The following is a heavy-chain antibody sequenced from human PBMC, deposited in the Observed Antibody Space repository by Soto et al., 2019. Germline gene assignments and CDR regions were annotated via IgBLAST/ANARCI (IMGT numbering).Heavy chain of an antibody. J-gene: IGHJ4*02. CDR2: LFYGGTT. CDR1: GGSISGYY. D-gene: IGHD3-10*01. CDR3: ARHRGPAPVY. V-gene: IGHV4-39*01. Sequence: ETLFLTCTVSGGSISGYYWTWIRQPPGKGLEWVGSLFYGGTTDYNPSLKSRLTMSLDTSKNHFSLKLRSVTAADTAVYYCARHRGPAPVYWGQGTLVTVSS.